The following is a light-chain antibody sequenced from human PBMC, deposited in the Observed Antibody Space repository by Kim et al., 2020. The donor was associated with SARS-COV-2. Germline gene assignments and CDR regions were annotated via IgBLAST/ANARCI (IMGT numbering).Light chain of an antibody. Sequence: ELTQPPSASGTPGQRVTISCSGSSSNIGSNYVYWYQQLPGTAPKLLIYTNSQRPSGVPDRFSGSKSGSSASLAISGLRSDDEADYYCAAWDDSLSGRVFGGGTKLTVL. J-gene: IGLJ3*02. CDR3: AAWDDSLSGRV. CDR2: TNS. CDR1: SSNIGSNY. V-gene: IGLV1-47*01.